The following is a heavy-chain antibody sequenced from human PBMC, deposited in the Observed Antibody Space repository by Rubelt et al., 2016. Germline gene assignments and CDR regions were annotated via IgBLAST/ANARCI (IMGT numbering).Heavy chain of an antibody. Sequence: HLHLQESGPGLVKPSETLSLTCTVSGGSISSSSYYWGWIRQPPGKGLEWIGSIYYSGSTYYNPSLKSRVTISVDTSKNQFSLKLSAVTAADTAVYYCARHGGALAFDIWGQGTMVTVSS. J-gene: IGHJ3*02. CDR1: GGSISSSSYY. D-gene: IGHD3-16*01. CDR3: ARHGGALAFDI. CDR2: IYYSGST. V-gene: IGHV4-39*01.